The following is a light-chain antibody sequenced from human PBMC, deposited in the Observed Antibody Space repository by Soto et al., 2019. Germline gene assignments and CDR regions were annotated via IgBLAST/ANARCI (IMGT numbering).Light chain of an antibody. CDR2: TNT. Sequence: QSALTQPPSVSGAPGQRVTISCTGSSSNIGAGYDVHWYQQLPGTAPKLLIYTNTNRPSGVPDRFSGSKSGTSASLAITGLQAEDEADYYCQSYDSSLSGSRVFGGGTKVTVL. J-gene: IGLJ2*01. V-gene: IGLV1-40*01. CDR3: QSYDSSLSGSRV. CDR1: SSNIGAGYD.